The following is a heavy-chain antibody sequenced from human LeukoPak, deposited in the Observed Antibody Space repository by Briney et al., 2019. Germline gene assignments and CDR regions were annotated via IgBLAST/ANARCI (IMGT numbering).Heavy chain of an antibody. D-gene: IGHD5-24*01. CDR1: GGSFSGYY. V-gene: IGHV4-34*01. J-gene: IGHJ4*02. CDR2: INHSGST. CDR3: ARAYGRRDGYNYGY. Sequence: SETLSLTCAVYGGSFSGYYWSWIRQPPGKGLEWIGEINHSGSTNYSPSLKSRVTISVDTSKNQFSLKLSSVTAADTAVYYCARAYGRRDGYNYGYWGQGTLVTVSS.